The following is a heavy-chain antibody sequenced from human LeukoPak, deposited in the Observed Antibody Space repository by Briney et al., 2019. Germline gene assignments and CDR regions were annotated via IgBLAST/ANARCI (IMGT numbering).Heavy chain of an antibody. V-gene: IGHV3-48*03. CDR3: AELGITMIGGV. D-gene: IGHD3-10*02. CDR2: ISSSGSTI. CDR1: GFTFCDYA. Sequence: GRSLRLSCTASGFTFCDYAMTWVRQAPGKGLEWVSYISSSGSTIYYADSVKGRFTISRDNAKNSLYLQMNSLRAEDTAVYYCAELGITMIGGVWGKGTTVTISS. J-gene: IGHJ6*04.